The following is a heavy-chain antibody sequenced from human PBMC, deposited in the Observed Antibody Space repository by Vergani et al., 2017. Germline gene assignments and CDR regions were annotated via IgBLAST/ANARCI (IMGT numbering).Heavy chain of an antibody. CDR2: ITAIGSA. Sequence: QVHLQQRGAGVLKPSETLSLTCGVIGGSLSGYFWSWIRQSPGRGLEWIGEITAIGSAKYSPSATSRVTISFDTSRSEFTLTVTSVTAADTGLYFCASRRPRLNLGSKSNAGTFDSWGQGTLVTVSS. D-gene: IGHD3-10*01. CDR1: GGSLSGYF. J-gene: IGHJ4*02. CDR3: ASRRPRLNLGSKSNAGTFDS. V-gene: IGHV4-34*02.